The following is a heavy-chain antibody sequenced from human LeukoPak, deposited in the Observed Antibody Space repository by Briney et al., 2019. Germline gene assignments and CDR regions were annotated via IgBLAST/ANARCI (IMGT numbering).Heavy chain of an antibody. CDR3: ARLPRITIFGVVRGGPFDP. V-gene: IGHV4-59*01. J-gene: IGHJ5*02. D-gene: IGHD3-3*01. Sequence: PSETLSLTCTVSGGSTSSYYWSWIRQPPGKGLEWIGYIYYSGSTNYNPSLKSRVTISVDTSKNQFSLKLSSVTAADTAVYYCARLPRITIFGVVRGGPFDPWGQGTLVTVSS. CDR1: GGSTSSYY. CDR2: IYYSGST.